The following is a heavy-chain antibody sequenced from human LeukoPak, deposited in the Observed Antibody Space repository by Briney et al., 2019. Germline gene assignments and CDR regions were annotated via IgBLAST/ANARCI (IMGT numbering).Heavy chain of an antibody. CDR3: ARRPIWGAFDI. D-gene: IGHD2-2*02. CDR1: GGSISSYY. Sequence: SETLSLTCTVSGGSISSYYWSWIRQPPGKGLEWIGYIYYSGSTNYNPSLKSRVTISVDTSKNQFSLKLSSVTAADTAVYYCARRPIWGAFDIWGQGTMVTVSS. V-gene: IGHV4-59*01. J-gene: IGHJ3*02. CDR2: IYYSGST.